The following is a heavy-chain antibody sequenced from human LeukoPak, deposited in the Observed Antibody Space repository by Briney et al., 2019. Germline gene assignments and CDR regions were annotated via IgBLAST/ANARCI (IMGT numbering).Heavy chain of an antibody. CDR1: GGSISSYY. CDR3: ARGRIDSSGWYFGEGVYDAFDI. D-gene: IGHD6-19*01. Sequence: PSETLSLTCTVSGGSISSYYWSWIRQPPGKGLEWIGEINHSGSTNYNPSLKSRVTISVDTSKNQFSLKLSSVTAADTAVYYCARGRIDSSGWYFGEGVYDAFDIWGQGTMVTVSS. CDR2: INHSGST. V-gene: IGHV4-34*01. J-gene: IGHJ3*02.